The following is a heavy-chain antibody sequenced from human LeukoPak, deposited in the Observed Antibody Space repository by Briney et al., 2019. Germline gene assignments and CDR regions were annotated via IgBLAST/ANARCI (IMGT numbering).Heavy chain of an antibody. CDR2: IYYSGST. D-gene: IGHD2-2*02. CDR1: GGSISSSSYY. J-gene: IGHJ5*02. Sequence: LETLSLTCTVSGGSISSSSYYWGWIRQPPGKGLEWIGSIYYSGSTYYNPSLKSRVTISVDTSKNQFSLKLSSVTAADTAVYYCARRTRYCSSTSCYSWFDPWGQGTLVTVSS. V-gene: IGHV4-39*01. CDR3: ARRTRYCSSTSCYSWFDP.